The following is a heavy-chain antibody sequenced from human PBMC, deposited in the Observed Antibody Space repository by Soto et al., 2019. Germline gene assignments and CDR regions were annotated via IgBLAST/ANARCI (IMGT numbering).Heavy chain of an antibody. CDR3: ARAGYNIDS. V-gene: IGHV4-61*01. D-gene: IGHD5-12*01. J-gene: IGHJ4*02. CDR1: GASVSSGNQY. CDR2: ISYTGST. Sequence: PSETLSLTCTVSGASVSSGNQYWNWIRQPLGKGLEWIGYISYTGSTNYNPSLKSRVTISVDTSKNQFSLKLSSVTAADTAVYYCARAGYNIDSWGQGTLVTVSS.